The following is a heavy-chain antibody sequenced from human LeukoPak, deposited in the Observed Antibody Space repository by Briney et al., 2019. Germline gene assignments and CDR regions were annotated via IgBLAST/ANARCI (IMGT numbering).Heavy chain of an antibody. J-gene: IGHJ4*02. CDR2: IIPIFGTA. CDR3: ARGSGHYDILTGYYSYDY. V-gene: IGHV1-69*05. CDR1: GGTFSSYA. D-gene: IGHD3-9*01. Sequence: SVKVSCKASGGTFSSYAISWVRQAPGQGLEWMGGIIPIFGTANYAQKFQGRVTITTDESTSTAYMELSSLRSEDTAVYYCARGSGHYDILTGYYSYDYWAREPWSPSPQ.